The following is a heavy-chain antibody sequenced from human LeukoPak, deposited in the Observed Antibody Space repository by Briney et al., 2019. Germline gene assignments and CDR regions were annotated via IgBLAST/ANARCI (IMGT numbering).Heavy chain of an antibody. Sequence: ASVKVSCKASGYTFTSYGISWVRQAPGQGLEWMGWISAYNGNTNYAQKFQGRVTMTRDTSISTAYMELSRLRSDDTAVYYCARDKDSGSYWDYYYYYMDVWGKGTTVTVSS. CDR1: GYTFTSYG. D-gene: IGHD1-26*01. CDR2: ISAYNGNT. V-gene: IGHV1-18*01. J-gene: IGHJ6*03. CDR3: ARDKDSGSYWDYYYYYMDV.